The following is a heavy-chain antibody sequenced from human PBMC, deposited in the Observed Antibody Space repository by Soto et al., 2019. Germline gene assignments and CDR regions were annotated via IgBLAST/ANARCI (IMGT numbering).Heavy chain of an antibody. CDR3: ARDSRSSDAFDI. Sequence: PLVPKRVTRTVAGGKIISYCGSWIRQPPGKGLEWIGYIYYSGSTNYNPSLKSRVTTSVDTSKNQFSLRLSSVTAADTAVYYCARDSRSSDAFDIWGQGTMVTVSS. CDR2: IYYSGST. CDR1: GGKIISYC. D-gene: IGHD6-6*01. V-gene: IGHV4-59*01. J-gene: IGHJ3*02.